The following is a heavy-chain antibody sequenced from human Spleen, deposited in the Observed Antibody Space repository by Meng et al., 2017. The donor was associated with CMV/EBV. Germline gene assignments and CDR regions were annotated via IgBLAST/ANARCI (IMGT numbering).Heavy chain of an antibody. J-gene: IGHJ6*02. CDR3: ARDLSTAYCSSTSCYTVPYYYGMDV. CDR2: INPYSGDT. Sequence: ASVKVSCKASGYTFTGYCIHWVRQAPGQGLEWMGWINPYSGDTNYAQKFQGRVTMTTDTSTSTAYMELRSLRSDDTAVYYCARDLSTAYCSSTSCYTVPYYYGMDVWGQGTTVTVSS. V-gene: IGHV1-2*02. D-gene: IGHD2-2*02. CDR1: GYTFTGYC.